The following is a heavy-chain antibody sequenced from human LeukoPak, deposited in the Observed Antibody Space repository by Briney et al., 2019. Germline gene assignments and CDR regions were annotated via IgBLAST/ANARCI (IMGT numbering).Heavy chain of an antibody. CDR1: GGSISSSSYY. Sequence: SETLSLTCTVSGGSISSSSYYWGWIRQPPGKELEWIGSIYYSGSTYYNPSLKSRVTISVDTSKNQFSLKLSSVTAADTAVYYCARHELVGYSNYFDYWGQGTLVTVSS. V-gene: IGHV4-39*01. D-gene: IGHD4-11*01. CDR3: ARHELVGYSNYFDY. J-gene: IGHJ4*02. CDR2: IYYSGST.